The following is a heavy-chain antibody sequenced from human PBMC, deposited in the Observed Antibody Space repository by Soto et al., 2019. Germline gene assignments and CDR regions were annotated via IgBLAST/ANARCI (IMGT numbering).Heavy chain of an antibody. Sequence: SETLSLTYAVYGGSFSGYYWSWIRQPPGKGLEWIGEINHSGSTNYNPSLKSRVTISVDTSKNQFSLKLSSVTAADTAVYYCARLVGATQDDFDYWGQGTLVTVSS. D-gene: IGHD1-26*01. CDR3: ARLVGATQDDFDY. J-gene: IGHJ4*02. V-gene: IGHV4-34*01. CDR2: INHSGST. CDR1: GGSFSGYY.